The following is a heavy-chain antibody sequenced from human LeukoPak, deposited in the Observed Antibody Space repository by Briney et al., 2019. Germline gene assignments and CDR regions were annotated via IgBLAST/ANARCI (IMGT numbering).Heavy chain of an antibody. J-gene: IGHJ3*02. Sequence: SETLSLTCAVYGGSFSGYYWSWIRQPPGKGLEWIGEINHSGSTNYNPSLKSRVTISVDTSKNQFSLRLTSVTAADTAVYYCARDLILSDAFDIWGQGTMVTVSS. D-gene: IGHD2/OR15-2a*01. CDR1: GGSFSGYY. CDR2: INHSGST. CDR3: ARDLILSDAFDI. V-gene: IGHV4-34*01.